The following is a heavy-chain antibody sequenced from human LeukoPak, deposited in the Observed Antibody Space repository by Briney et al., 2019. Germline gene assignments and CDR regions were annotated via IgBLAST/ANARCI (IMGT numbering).Heavy chain of an antibody. J-gene: IGHJ6*02. Sequence: SETLSLTCTVSGGSISSYYWSWIRQPPGKGLEWLAYLFYSGSTDYNPSLESRVTISVATSKNQFSLKLSSVTAADTAVYYCARGSGYRHYYYYYGMDVWGQGTTVTVSS. CDR3: ARGSGYRHYYYYYGMDV. CDR2: LFYSGST. D-gene: IGHD3-22*01. V-gene: IGHV4-59*01. CDR1: GGSISSYY.